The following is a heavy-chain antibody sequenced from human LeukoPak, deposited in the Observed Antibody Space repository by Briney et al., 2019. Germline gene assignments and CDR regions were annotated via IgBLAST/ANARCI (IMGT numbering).Heavy chain of an antibody. CDR3: ARAAAGPSNNWFDP. CDR2: ISAYNGNT. Sequence: VASVKVSCKASGYTFTGYYMHWVRQAPGQGLEWMGWISAYNGNTNYAQKLQGRVTMTTDTSTSTAYMELRSLRSDDTAVYYCARAAAGPSNNWFDPWGQGTLVTVSS. V-gene: IGHV1-18*04. CDR1: GYTFTGYY. J-gene: IGHJ5*02. D-gene: IGHD6-13*01.